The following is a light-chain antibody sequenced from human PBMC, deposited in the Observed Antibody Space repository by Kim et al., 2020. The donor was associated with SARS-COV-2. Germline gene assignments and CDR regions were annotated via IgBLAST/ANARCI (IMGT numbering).Light chain of an antibody. V-gene: IGKV3-20*01. J-gene: IGKJ1*01. CDR3: QQYGSSPAT. CDR2: GAS. CDR1: QTVTSNY. Sequence: EIVLTQSPGTLSLSPGERATLSCRASQTVTSNYLAWYQQKPGQAPRLLIYGASSRATGIPDRFSRSGSGTDFTLTISRLEPEDFAVYYCQQYGSSPATFGQGTKVDIK.